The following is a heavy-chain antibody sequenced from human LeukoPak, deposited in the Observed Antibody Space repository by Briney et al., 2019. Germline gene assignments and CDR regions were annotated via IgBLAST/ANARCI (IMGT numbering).Heavy chain of an antibody. D-gene: IGHD5-24*01. J-gene: IGHJ4*02. CDR1: GFTFSSYG. V-gene: IGHV3-7*01. Sequence: GGSLRLSCAASGFTFSSYGMHWVRQAPGKGLEWVAKIKQDGSEEYYVDSVRGRFTISRDNAKNSVYLQMNSLRAEDTAVYYCATRNNGCPYHWGQGTLVTVSS. CDR2: IKQDGSEE. CDR3: ATRNNGCPYH.